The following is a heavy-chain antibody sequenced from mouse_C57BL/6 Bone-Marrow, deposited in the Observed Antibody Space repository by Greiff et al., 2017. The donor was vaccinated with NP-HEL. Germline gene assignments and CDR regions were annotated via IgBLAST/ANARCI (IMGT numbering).Heavy chain of an antibody. CDR2: ISYDGSN. J-gene: IGHJ4*01. Sequence: EVQLQESGPGLVKPSQSLSLTCSVTGYSITSGYYWNWIRQFPGNKLEWMGYISYDGSNNYNPSLKNRISITRATSKNQFFLKLNSVTTADTATYYCARELGPNDGYYNYAMDYWGQGTSVTVSS. CDR1: GYSITSGYY. CDR3: ARELGPNDGYYNYAMDY. V-gene: IGHV3-6*01. D-gene: IGHD2-3*01.